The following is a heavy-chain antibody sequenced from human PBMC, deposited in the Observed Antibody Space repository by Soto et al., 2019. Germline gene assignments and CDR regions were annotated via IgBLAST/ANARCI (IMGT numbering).Heavy chain of an antibody. J-gene: IGHJ4*02. CDR3: ARDAYYGSGSYNYFDY. CDR1: GYSFTSCS. D-gene: IGHD3-10*01. CDR2: INPSGGST. V-gene: IGHV1-46*01. Sequence: ASVKVSCKASGYSFTSCSMHWVRQAPGQGLEWMGIINPSGGSTSYAQKFQDRVAMTRDTSTSTVYMELSSLRSEDTAVYFCARDAYYGSGSYNYFDYWGQGTLVTVSS.